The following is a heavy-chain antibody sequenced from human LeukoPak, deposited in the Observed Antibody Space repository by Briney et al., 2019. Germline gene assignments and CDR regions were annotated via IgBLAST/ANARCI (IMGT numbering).Heavy chain of an antibody. Sequence: SETLSLTCAVYGGSFSGYYWSWIRQPPGKGLEWIGEINHSGSTNYNPSLKSRVTISVDTSKNQFSLKLSSVTAADTAVYYCVRDRITMVRGVIRNYYMDVWGKGTTVTVSS. CDR3: VRDRITMVRGVIRNYYMDV. J-gene: IGHJ6*03. CDR2: INHSGST. V-gene: IGHV4-34*01. D-gene: IGHD3-10*01. CDR1: GGSFSGYY.